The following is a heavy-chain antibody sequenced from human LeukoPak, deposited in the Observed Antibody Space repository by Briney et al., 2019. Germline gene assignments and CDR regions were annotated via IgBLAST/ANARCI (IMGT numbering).Heavy chain of an antibody. CDR3: ARLGEFIAAAGTVDY. CDR2: IYYSGST. D-gene: IGHD6-13*01. CDR1: GGSISSSSYY. Sequence: PSETLSLTCTVSGGSISSSSYYWGWLRQPPGTGLEWIGSIYYSGSTYYNPSLKSRVTISVDTSKNQFSLKLSSVTAADTAVYYCARLGEFIAAAGTVDYWGQGTLVTVSS. V-gene: IGHV4-39*01. J-gene: IGHJ4*02.